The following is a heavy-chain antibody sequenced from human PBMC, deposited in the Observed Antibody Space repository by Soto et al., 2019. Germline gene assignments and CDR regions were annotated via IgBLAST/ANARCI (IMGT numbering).Heavy chain of an antibody. V-gene: IGHV3-48*03. CDR3: AREGFYAMDV. CDR1: GFTFSSYE. J-gene: IGHJ6*02. Sequence: GGSLRLSCEVSGFTFSSYEMYWVRQAPGKGLEWVAYISSSGETVYYAGSVQGRLTISRDNAKNSLYLQMSSLGAEDTAVYYCAREGFYAMDVWGQGTTVTVSS. CDR2: ISSSGETV. D-gene: IGHD2-2*01.